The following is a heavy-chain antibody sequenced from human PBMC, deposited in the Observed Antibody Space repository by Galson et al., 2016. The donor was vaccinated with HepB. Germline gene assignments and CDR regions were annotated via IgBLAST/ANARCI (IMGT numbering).Heavy chain of an antibody. Sequence: SVKVSCKASGYTFTDYYMHWVRQAPGQGLEWMGWTNPNSGGTDYAQKFQGRVTMTRDTSISTAYMELSRLRSDDTAVYYCARVTENYYDASWGQGTLITVSS. CDR3: ARVTENYYDAS. CDR1: GYTFTDYY. J-gene: IGHJ4*02. CDR2: TNPNSGGT. D-gene: IGHD3-22*01. V-gene: IGHV1-2*02.